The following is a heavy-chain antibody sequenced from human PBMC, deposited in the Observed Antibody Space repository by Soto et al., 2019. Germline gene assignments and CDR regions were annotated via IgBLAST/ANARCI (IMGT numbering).Heavy chain of an antibody. CDR2: ISSSSSYI. J-gene: IGHJ5*02. CDR1: GFTFSSYS. CDR3: ARDRSCTNGVCVNWFDP. V-gene: IGHV3-21*01. Sequence: GGSLRLSCAASGFTFSSYSMNWVRQAPGKGLEWVSSISSSSSYIYYVDSVKGRFTISRDNAKNSLYLQMNSLRAEDTAVYYCARDRSCTNGVCVNWFDPWGQGTLVTVSS. D-gene: IGHD2-8*01.